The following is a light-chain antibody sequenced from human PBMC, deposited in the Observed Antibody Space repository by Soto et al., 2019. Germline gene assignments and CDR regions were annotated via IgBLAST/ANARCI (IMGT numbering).Light chain of an antibody. CDR2: GTS. CDR1: QSVSSSF. Sequence: EIVLTQSPGTLSLSPGERATLSCRASQSVSSSFLAWYQQKPGQAPRLLIYGTSSRATGIPDRFSGSGSGTDFTLTISRLEPAGFAVYFCQQYVSSPTFGGGTKVEIK. CDR3: QQYVSSPT. J-gene: IGKJ4*01. V-gene: IGKV3-20*01.